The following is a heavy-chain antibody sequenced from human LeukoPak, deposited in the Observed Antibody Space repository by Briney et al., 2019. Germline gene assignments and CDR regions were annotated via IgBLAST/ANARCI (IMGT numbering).Heavy chain of an antibody. CDR2: ISAFNGDT. CDR3: ARASATQANWFDP. D-gene: IGHD2-15*01. J-gene: IGHJ5*02. CDR1: GYTFSNYG. V-gene: IGHV1-18*01. Sequence: ASVKVSCKASGYTFSNYGVTWLRQAPGQGLEWMGWISAFNGDTNYAQKFQGRVTMTTETSTTTAYMELRSLGSDDTAVYYCARASATQANWFDPWGQGTLVTVSS.